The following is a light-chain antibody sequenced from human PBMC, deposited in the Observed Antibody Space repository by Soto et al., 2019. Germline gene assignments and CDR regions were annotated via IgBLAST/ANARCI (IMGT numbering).Light chain of an antibody. Sequence: EIVLTQSPGILSLSPGERATLSCRASQSVSSDFLAWYQQKPGQAPRLLIYGASTRATGIPNRFSGSGSDTDFSLTISRLEPEDVALYYCQQYDTSPITFDQGTRLQLK. CDR1: QSVSSDF. V-gene: IGKV3-20*01. CDR2: GAS. CDR3: QQYDTSPIT. J-gene: IGKJ5*01.